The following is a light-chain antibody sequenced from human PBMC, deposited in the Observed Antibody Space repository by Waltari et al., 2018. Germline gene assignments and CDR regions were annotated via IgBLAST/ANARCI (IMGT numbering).Light chain of an antibody. CDR2: EDN. Sequence: FMLTQPHSVSESPGKTVTISCTRSSGNIPTNYVQWYQQRPGSAPTKVIYEDNQSPSGVPDRFSGSIDSSSNSASLIISGLKAEDEADYYCQSFDSSHVVFGGGTKLTVL. V-gene: IGLV6-57*03. CDR3: QSFDSSHVV. J-gene: IGLJ2*01. CDR1: SGNIPTNY.